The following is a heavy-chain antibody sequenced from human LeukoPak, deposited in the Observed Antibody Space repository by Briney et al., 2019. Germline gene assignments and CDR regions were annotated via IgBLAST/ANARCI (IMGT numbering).Heavy chain of an antibody. CDR2: INPNSGGT. Sequence: ASVKVSCKASGYTFTGYYMHWVRQAPGQGLEWMGWINPNSGGTNYAQKFQGRVTMTRDTSISTAYMELSRLRSEDTAVYYCAREPLSRGLDCSSTSCPFDYWGQGTLVTVSS. CDR1: GYTFTGYY. D-gene: IGHD2-2*01. V-gene: IGHV1-2*02. CDR3: AREPLSRGLDCSSTSCPFDY. J-gene: IGHJ4*02.